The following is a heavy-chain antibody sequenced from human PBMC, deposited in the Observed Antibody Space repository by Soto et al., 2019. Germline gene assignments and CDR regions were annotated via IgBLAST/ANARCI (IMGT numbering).Heavy chain of an antibody. Sequence: QVQLVQSGAEVKKPGSSVKVSCKASGGTFSSYAISWVRQAPGQGLEWMGGIIPIFGTANYAQKFQGRVTITAEESTSTAYMELSSLRSEDTAVYYCARGIFLDTATVYYYYYGMDVWGQGTTVTVSS. D-gene: IGHD5-18*01. J-gene: IGHJ6*02. V-gene: IGHV1-69*01. CDR2: IIPIFGTA. CDR3: ARGIFLDTATVYYYYYGMDV. CDR1: GGTFSSYA.